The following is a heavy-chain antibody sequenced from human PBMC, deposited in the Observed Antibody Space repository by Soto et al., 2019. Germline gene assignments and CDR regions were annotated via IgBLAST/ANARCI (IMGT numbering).Heavy chain of an antibody. J-gene: IGHJ4*02. V-gene: IGHV3-23*01. CDR3: AKERATTTAFDY. D-gene: IGHD4-17*01. CDR1: GFTFSRDG. Sequence: GGSLRLSCAASGFTFSRDGMSWVREAPGKGLEWVSRITDNGGSTYYADSVKGRFTISRDNTKNTLSLQMNSLRAEDTAVYYCAKERATTTAFDYWGQVALVTVSS. CDR2: ITDNGGST.